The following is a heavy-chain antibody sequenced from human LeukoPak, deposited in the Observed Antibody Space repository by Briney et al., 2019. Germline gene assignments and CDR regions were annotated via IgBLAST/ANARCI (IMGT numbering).Heavy chain of an antibody. CDR2: ISSSGSTI. V-gene: IGHV3-11*01. D-gene: IGHD6-13*01. CDR1: GFTFSDYY. Sequence: PGGSLRLSCAASGFTFSDYYMSWIRQAPGKGLEWVSYISSSGSTIYYADSVKGRFTISRDNSKNTLYLQMNSLRAEDTAVYYCARVGSSSWYLHFDYWGQGTLVTVSS. CDR3: ARVGSSSWYLHFDY. J-gene: IGHJ4*02.